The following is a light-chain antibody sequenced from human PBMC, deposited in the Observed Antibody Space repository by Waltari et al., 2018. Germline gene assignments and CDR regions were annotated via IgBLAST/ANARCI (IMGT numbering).Light chain of an antibody. Sequence: DIQMTQSPSSLSASVGDRVTITCQASQDISNYLNWYQQKPGKAPKLLISDASNLETGGPSRFSGSGSGTDFTFTISSLQPEDIATYYCQQYANLPLTFGGGTKVEIK. V-gene: IGKV1-33*01. CDR2: DAS. J-gene: IGKJ4*01. CDR1: QDISNY. CDR3: QQYANLPLT.